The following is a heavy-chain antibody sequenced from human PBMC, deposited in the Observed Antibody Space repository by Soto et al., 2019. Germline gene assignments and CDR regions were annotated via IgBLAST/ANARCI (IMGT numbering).Heavy chain of an antibody. D-gene: IGHD2-15*01. CDR1: GGTFSSYA. CDR3: ARTTPLGYCSGGSCYSHYYYYYGMDV. V-gene: IGHV1-69*01. Sequence: QVQLVQSGAEVKKPGSSVKVSCKASGGTFSSYAISWVRQAPGQGLEWMGGIIPIFGTANYAQKFQGRVTIIADESTSTAYMELNSLRSEDTGVYYCARTTPLGYCSGGSCYSHYYYYYGMDVWGQGTTVTDSS. J-gene: IGHJ6*02. CDR2: IIPIFGTA.